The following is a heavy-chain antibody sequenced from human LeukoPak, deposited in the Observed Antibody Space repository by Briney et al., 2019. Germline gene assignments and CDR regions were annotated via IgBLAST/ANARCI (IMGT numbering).Heavy chain of an antibody. CDR3: ARTGLTYYYDSSGYYSYYFDY. CDR2: IKQDGSEE. D-gene: IGHD3-22*01. CDR1: GFTFSSYW. J-gene: IGHJ4*02. V-gene: IGHV3-7*01. Sequence: GGSLRLSCAASGFTFSSYWMSWVRQAPGKGLEWVANIKQDGSEEYYVDSVKGRFTISRDNAKNSLYLQMNSLRAEDTAEYYCARTGLTYYYDSSGYYSYYFDYWGQGTLVTVSS.